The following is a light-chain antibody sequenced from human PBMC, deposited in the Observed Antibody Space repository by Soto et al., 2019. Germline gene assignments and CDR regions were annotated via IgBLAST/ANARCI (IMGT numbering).Light chain of an antibody. CDR3: SSYAGSNNFVV. CDR1: SSDVGAYSY. J-gene: IGLJ2*01. Sequence: QSALTQPPSASGSPGQSVTISCTGTSSDVGAYSYVSWYQQHPGKAPKLMIYEVSKRPSGVPDRFSGSKSGNTASLTVSGLQAEEEADYYCSSYAGSNNFVVFGGRTKLTVL. CDR2: EVS. V-gene: IGLV2-8*01.